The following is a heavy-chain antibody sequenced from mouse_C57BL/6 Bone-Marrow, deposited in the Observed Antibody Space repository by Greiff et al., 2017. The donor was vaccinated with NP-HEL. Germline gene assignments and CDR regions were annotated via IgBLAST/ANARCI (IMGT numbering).Heavy chain of an antibody. J-gene: IGHJ3*01. D-gene: IGHD1-1*01. V-gene: IGHV1-64*01. CDR1: GYTFTSYW. Sequence: VQVQQPGAELVKPGASVKLSCKASGYTFTSYWMHWVKQRPGQGLEWIGMIHPNSGSTNYNEKFKSKATLTVDKSSSTAYMQLSSLTSEDSAVYYCARWTYYCGSREVAYWGQGTLVTVSA. CDR2: IHPNSGST. CDR3: ARWTYYCGSREVAY.